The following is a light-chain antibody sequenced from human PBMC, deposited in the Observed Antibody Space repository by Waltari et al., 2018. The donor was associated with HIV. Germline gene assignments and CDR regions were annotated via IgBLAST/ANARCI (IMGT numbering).Light chain of an antibody. V-gene: IGKV3-11*01. CDR1: QTVSSS. J-gene: IGKJ2*01. Sequence: EIVLTQSPATLSLSPGERVTLSCRASQTVSSSLAWYQQRPGQAPRLLIYDASIRAAGIPARVRGSGSGTDFSLTITSLEPEDFAIYYCHQRSVWPLFTFGQGTKLEIK. CDR3: HQRSVWPLFT. CDR2: DAS.